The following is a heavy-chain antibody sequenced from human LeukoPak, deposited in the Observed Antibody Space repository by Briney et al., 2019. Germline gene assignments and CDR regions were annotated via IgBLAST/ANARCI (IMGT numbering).Heavy chain of an antibody. J-gene: IGHJ4*02. Sequence: GGSLRLSCAASGFTFSSYGMHWVRQAPGKGLEGVAVIWFDGSNKYYADSVKGRFTISRDNSKNTLYLQMNSLRGEDTAVYYCARPDYDSSGYADYWGQGTLVTVSS. CDR1: GFTFSSYG. D-gene: IGHD3-22*01. CDR3: ARPDYDSSGYADY. CDR2: IWFDGSNK. V-gene: IGHV3-33*01.